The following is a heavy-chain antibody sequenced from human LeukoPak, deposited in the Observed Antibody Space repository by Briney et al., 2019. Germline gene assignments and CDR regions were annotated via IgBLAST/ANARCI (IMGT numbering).Heavy chain of an antibody. D-gene: IGHD7-27*01. V-gene: IGHV6-1*01. CDR3: ARSQHWGYEY. CDR2: TYYRSKWYN. J-gene: IGHJ4*02. CDR1: GDSVSSNSAA. Sequence: SQTLSLTCAISGDSVSSNSAAWNWIRQSPSRGLEWLGRTYYRSKWYNDYAISLKSRITINSDTSKNQFSLQLNSVIPEDTAVYYCARSQHWGYEYWGQGTLVTVSS.